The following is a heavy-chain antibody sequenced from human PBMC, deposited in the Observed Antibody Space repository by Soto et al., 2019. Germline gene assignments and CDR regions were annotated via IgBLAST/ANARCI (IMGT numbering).Heavy chain of an antibody. CDR2: IKSKTDGGTT. Sequence: PGGSLRLSCAASGFTFSNAWMSWVRQAPGKGLEWVGRIKSKTDGGTTDYAAPVKGRFTISRDDSKNTLYLQMNSLKTEDTAVYYCTTDGPTRADTAMAPFDYWGQGTLVTVSS. CDR1: GFTFSNAW. D-gene: IGHD5-18*01. J-gene: IGHJ4*02. V-gene: IGHV3-15*01. CDR3: TTDGPTRADTAMAPFDY.